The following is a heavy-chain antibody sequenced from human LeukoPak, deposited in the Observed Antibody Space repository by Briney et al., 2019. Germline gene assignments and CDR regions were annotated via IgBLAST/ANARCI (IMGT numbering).Heavy chain of an antibody. CDR2: ISSNGGST. CDR1: GFTFSIYV. D-gene: IGHD6-13*01. CDR3: ARDPGSFPGYYFDY. J-gene: IGHJ4*02. Sequence: GGSLRLSCAASGFTFSIYVMHWVRQAPGKGLEYVSAISSNGGSTYYAYSVRGRFTISRDNSKNTLYLQMGSLRAEDMAVYYCARDPGSFPGYYFDYWGQGNLGTVSS. V-gene: IGHV3-64*01.